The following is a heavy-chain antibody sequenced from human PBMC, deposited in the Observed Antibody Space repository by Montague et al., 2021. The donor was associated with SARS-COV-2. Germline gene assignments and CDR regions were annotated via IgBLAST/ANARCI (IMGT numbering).Heavy chain of an antibody. D-gene: IGHD3-3*01. CDR3: ARGYQLRFLEWSSRQSTFDY. CDR1: GGSFSGYY. J-gene: IGHJ4*02. CDR2: INHSGST. V-gene: IGHV4-34*01. Sequence: SETLSLTCGVYGGSFSGYYWSWIRKPPGKGMEWMGEINHSGSTNYNPSLKSRVTISVDTSKNQFSLKLSSVTAADTAVYYCARGYQLRFLEWSSRQSTFDYWGQGNLVTVSS.